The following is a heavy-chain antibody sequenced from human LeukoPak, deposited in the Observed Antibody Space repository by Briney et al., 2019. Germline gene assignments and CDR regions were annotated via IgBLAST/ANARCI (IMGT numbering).Heavy chain of an antibody. J-gene: IGHJ4*02. D-gene: IGHD4-17*01. V-gene: IGHV3-30*18. CDR2: ISYDGSNK. Sequence: GRSLRLSCAAPGFTFSSYGMHWVRQAPGKGLEWVAVISYDGSNKYYADSVKGRFTISRDNSKNTLYLQMNSLRAEDTAVYYCAKDSEPDYGDYGYFDYWGQGTLVTVSS. CDR3: AKDSEPDYGDYGYFDY. CDR1: GFTFSSYG.